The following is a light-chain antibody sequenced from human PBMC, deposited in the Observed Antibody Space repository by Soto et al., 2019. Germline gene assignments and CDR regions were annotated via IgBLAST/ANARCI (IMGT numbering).Light chain of an antibody. CDR2: DVS. CDR1: SSDVGGYNY. Sequence: QSALTQPASVSGSPGQSITISCTGTSSDVGGYNYVSWYQQHPGKAPKLMIYDVSNRPSGVSNRFSGSKSGNTASLTISGLPAEDEADYYCSSYTSSSSLVVFGGGIQLTV. J-gene: IGLJ2*01. CDR3: SSYTSSSSLVV. V-gene: IGLV2-14*01.